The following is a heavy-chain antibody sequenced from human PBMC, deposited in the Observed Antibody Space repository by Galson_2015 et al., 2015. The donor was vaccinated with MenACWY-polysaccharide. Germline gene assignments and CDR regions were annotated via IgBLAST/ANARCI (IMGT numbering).Heavy chain of an antibody. CDR2: ISWNSGSI. CDR1: GFTFDDYA. V-gene: IGHV3-9*01. J-gene: IGHJ6*02. Sequence: SLRLSCAASGFTFDDYAMHWVRQAPGKGLEWVSGISWNSGSIGYADSVKGRFTISRDNAKNSLYLQMNSLRAEDTAVYYCARDYGGSYPIPFYYYYYGMDVWGQGTTVTVSS. CDR3: ARDYGGSYPIPFYYYYYGMDV. D-gene: IGHD1-26*01.